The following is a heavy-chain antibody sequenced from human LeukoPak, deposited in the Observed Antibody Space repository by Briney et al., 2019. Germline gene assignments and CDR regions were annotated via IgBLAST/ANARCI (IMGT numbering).Heavy chain of an antibody. D-gene: IGHD3-10*01. J-gene: IGHJ4*02. Sequence: PGGSLRLPCAASGFTFSSYAMSWVRQAPGKGLEWVSAISGRGGSTYYADSVKGRFTISRDNSKNTLYLQMNSLRAEDTAVYYCAKRGITMVRGVIGPYYFDYWGQGTLVTVSS. V-gene: IGHV3-23*01. CDR2: ISGRGGST. CDR1: GFTFSSYA. CDR3: AKRGITMVRGVIGPYYFDY.